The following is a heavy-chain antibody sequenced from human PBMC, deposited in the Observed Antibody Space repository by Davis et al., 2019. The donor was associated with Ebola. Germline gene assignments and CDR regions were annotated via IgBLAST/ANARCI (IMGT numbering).Heavy chain of an antibody. CDR3: ASPTTVTTGYYYGMDV. Sequence: AASVKVSCKASGGTFSSYAISWVRQAPGQGLEWMRGIIPIFGTANYAQKFQGRVTITADESTSTAYMELSSLRSEDTAVYYCASPTTVTTGYYYGMDVWGQGTTVTVSS. CDR2: IIPIFGTA. J-gene: IGHJ6*02. V-gene: IGHV1-69*13. D-gene: IGHD4-17*01. CDR1: GGTFSSYA.